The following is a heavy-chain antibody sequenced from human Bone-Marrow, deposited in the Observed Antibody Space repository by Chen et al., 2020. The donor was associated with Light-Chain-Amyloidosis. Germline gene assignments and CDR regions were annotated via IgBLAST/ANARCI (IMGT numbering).Heavy chain of an antibody. CDR1: GGTFSSYA. CDR3: ARARLQYSSGWPFDY. Sequence: QVQLVQSGAEVKKPGSSVKVSCKASGGTFSSYAISWVRQAPGQGLEWMGGIIPIFGTANYAQKFQGRVTITADESTSTAYMELSSLLSSPPSVYYCARARLQYSSGWPFDYWGQGTLVTVSS. V-gene: IGHV1-69*01. J-gene: IGHJ4*02. D-gene: IGHD6-19*01. CDR2: IIPIFGTA.